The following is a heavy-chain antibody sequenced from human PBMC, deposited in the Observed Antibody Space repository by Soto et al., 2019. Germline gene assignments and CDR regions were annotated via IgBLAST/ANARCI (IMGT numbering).Heavy chain of an antibody. V-gene: IGHV3-30*18. D-gene: IGHD3-10*01. CDR2: IPYDGSNK. CDR3: AKDGSGPFDP. J-gene: IGHJ5*02. CDR1: GFTFSSYG. Sequence: QVQLVESGGGVVQPGRSLRLSCAASGFTFSSYGMHWVRQAPGKGLEWVAVIPYDGSNKYYADSVKGRFTISRDNSKNTLYLQMNSLRAEDTAVYYCAKDGSGPFDPWGQGTLVTVSS.